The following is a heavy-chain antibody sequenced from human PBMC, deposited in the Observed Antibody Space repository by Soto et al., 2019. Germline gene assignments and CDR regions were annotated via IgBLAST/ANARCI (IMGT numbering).Heavy chain of an antibody. CDR2: MNPNSGNT. Sequence: QVQLVQSGAEVKKPGASVKVSCKASGYTFTSYDINWVRQATGQGLEWMGWMNPNSGNTGYAQKFQGRVTMTRNTSIRTAYMGLSSLESEEPAGYYCARGRGGITGPRGVRDYGGQGTLFPVSS. CDR3: ARGRGGITGPRGVRDY. J-gene: IGHJ4*02. V-gene: IGHV1-8*01. CDR1: GYTFTSYD. D-gene: IGHD1-7*01.